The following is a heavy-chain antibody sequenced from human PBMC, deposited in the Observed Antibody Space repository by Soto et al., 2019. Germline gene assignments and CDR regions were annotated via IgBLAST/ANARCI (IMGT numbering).Heavy chain of an antibody. Sequence: SVKVSCKASGGTFSSYAISWVRQAPGQGLEWMGGIIPIFGTANYAQKFQGRVTITADKSTSTAYMELSSLRSEDTAVYYCARARGDLRYFAWLRLSWFDPWGQGTLVTVSS. D-gene: IGHD3-9*01. CDR3: ARARGDLRYFAWLRLSWFDP. J-gene: IGHJ5*02. CDR1: GGTFSSYA. V-gene: IGHV1-69*06. CDR2: IIPIFGTA.